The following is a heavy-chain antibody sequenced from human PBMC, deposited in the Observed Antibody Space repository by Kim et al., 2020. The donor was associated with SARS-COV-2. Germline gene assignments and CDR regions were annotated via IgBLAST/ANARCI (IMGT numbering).Heavy chain of an antibody. J-gene: IGHJ4*02. V-gene: IGHV3-30*09. CDR3: AKDSTAAGAKHFDF. D-gene: IGHD6-13*01. Sequence: GGSLRLSCAASEFSFSRYAMHWVRQAPGTGLEWVAAISYDGSGEFYADSVKGRFAISRDNSKNTLFLQMNGLRAEDTALYYCAKDSTAAGAKHFDFWGQGTLVTVSS. CDR2: ISYDGSGE. CDR1: EFSFSRYA.